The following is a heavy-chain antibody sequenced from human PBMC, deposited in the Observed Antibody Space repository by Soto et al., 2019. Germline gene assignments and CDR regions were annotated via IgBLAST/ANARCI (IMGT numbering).Heavy chain of an antibody. CDR2: IYWDDDK. D-gene: IGHD2-8*02. CDR1: GFSLTTSGVG. CDR3: AHRPLLGYFDY. V-gene: IGHV2-5*02. J-gene: IGHJ4*02. Sequence: QITLKESGPTLVKPTQTLTLTCTFSGFSLTTSGVGVGWIRQPPGKALEWLALIYWDDDKRYSPSLKSRLTITKDTSKNQVVLTMTNMDTVDTAPYYWAHRPLLGYFDYWGQGTLVTVSS.